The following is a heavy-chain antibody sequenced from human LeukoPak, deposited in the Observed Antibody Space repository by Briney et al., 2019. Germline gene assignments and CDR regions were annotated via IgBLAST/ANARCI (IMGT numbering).Heavy chain of an antibody. CDR1: GGTFSSYA. Sequence: GASVKVSCKASGGTFSSYAISWVRQAPGQGLEWMGGVIPIFGTANYAQKFQGRVTITADESTSTAYMELRSLRSDDTAVYYCARVSYYDSSGYYPDGNYFDYWGQGTLVTVSS. D-gene: IGHD3-22*01. V-gene: IGHV1-69*13. J-gene: IGHJ4*02. CDR3: ARVSYYDSSGYYPDGNYFDY. CDR2: VIPIFGTA.